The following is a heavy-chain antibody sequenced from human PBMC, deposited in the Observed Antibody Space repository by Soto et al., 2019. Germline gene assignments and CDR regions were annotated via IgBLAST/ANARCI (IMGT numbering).Heavy chain of an antibody. CDR2: ISSSGSTI. D-gene: IGHD2-2*01. J-gene: IGHJ4*02. Sequence: GGSLRLSCAASGFTVSDYYMSGIRQAPGKGLEWVSYISSSGSTIYYADSVKGRFTISRDNAKNSLYLQMNSLRAEDTAVYYCARDVCSSTSCFDYWGQGTLVTVSS. CDR1: GFTVSDYY. CDR3: ARDVCSSTSCFDY. V-gene: IGHV3-11*01.